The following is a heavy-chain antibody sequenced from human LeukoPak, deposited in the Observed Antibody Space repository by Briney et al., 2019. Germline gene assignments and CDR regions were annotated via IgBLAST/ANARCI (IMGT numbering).Heavy chain of an antibody. CDR2: INSDGSTT. CDR3: ARGGVGWAYFDY. Sequence: GGSLRLSCAASGFTFSDYFMSWIRQAPGKGLVWVSRINSDGSTTTYADSVKGRFTISRDNAKTTLYLQMNSLRAEDTAVYYCARGGVGWAYFDYWGQGTLVTVSS. V-gene: IGHV3-74*01. J-gene: IGHJ4*02. D-gene: IGHD3-16*01. CDR1: GFTFSDYF.